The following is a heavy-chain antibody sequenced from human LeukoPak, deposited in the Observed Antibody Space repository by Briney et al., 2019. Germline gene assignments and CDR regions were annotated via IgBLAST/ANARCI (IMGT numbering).Heavy chain of an antibody. CDR3: AKDATRSSGWYYFDC. J-gene: IGHJ4*02. CDR1: AFIFSSFD. CDR2: IRDGGDRT. D-gene: IGHD6-19*01. V-gene: IGHV3-23*01. Sequence: GGSLRLYSAASAFIFSSFDMTWVRPAPGNGLKWVSGIRDGGDRTYYADSVKGRFTISRDNSKNTLYLQMNSLRAEDTAVYYCAKDATRSSGWYYFDCWGQGTLVTVSS.